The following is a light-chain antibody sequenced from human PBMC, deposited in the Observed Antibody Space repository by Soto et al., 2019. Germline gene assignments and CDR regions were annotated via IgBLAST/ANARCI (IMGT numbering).Light chain of an antibody. Sequence: DIQMTQSPSTLSASLGDRVTITCRASQSISSWLAWYQQKPGKAPKLLIQKASSLESGVPSRFSGSGSGTEFTLTISSLQPDDFATYYCQQYNRYSPWTFGQGTKVDIK. CDR1: QSISSW. V-gene: IGKV1-5*03. J-gene: IGKJ1*01. CDR2: KAS. CDR3: QQYNRYSPWT.